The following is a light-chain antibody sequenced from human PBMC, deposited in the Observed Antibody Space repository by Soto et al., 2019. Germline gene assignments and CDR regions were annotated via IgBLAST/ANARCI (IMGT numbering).Light chain of an antibody. CDR1: HDVTRR. J-gene: IGKJ4*01. Sequence: EIVMTQSPVTLSLSPGDTATLSCRASHDVTRRLAWYQVKHGQAPRLLIYDASTRATGLPARFSGTGSGTEFTLTISSLQSEDFAVYYCQHYTYWPLTFGGGTKVVI. CDR3: QHYTYWPLT. CDR2: DAS. V-gene: IGKV3-15*01.